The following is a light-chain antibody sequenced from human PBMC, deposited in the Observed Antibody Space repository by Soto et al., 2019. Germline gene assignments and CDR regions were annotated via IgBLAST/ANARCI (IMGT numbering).Light chain of an antibody. CDR3: QQRSNWPELT. CDR2: DAS. J-gene: IGKJ4*01. V-gene: IGKV3-11*01. Sequence: EIVLTQSPATLSLSPGERATLSCMACQSVSSYLAWYQQKPGQAPRLLIYDASNRATGIPARFSGSGSGTDFTLTISSLEPEDFAVYYCQQRSNWPELTFGGGTKVEIK. CDR1: QSVSSY.